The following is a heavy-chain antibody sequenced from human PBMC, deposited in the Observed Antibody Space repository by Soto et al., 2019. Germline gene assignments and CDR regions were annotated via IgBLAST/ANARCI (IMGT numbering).Heavy chain of an antibody. CDR3: ARGYRSLDY. J-gene: IGHJ4*02. D-gene: IGHD4-4*01. V-gene: IGHV4-59*01. Sequence: SETLSLTCTVSGGSISSYYWSWIRQPPGKGLEWIGYIYYSGSTNYDPSLKSRVTISVDTSKNQFSLKLNSVTAADTAVYYCARGYRSLDYWGQGTLVTVSS. CDR1: GGSISSYY. CDR2: IYYSGST.